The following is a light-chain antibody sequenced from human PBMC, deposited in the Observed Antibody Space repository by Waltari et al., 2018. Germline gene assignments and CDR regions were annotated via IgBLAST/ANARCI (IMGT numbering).Light chain of an antibody. CDR2: DVS. J-gene: IGLJ1*01. CDR1: SSDVGEQNH. Sequence: QSALTQPASVSGSPGQSITISCTGTSSDVGEQNHVSWYQQFPGKAPQLIIYDVSNRPSGVSNRFSGSKSGNTASLTISGLQAEDEADYSCTTHTSSSTYVFGTGTKVSVL. CDR3: TTHTSSSTYV. V-gene: IGLV2-14*01.